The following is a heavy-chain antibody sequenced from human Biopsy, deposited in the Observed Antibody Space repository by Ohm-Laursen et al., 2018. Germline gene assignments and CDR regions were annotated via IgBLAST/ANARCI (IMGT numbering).Heavy chain of an antibody. V-gene: IGHV4-39*01. CDR3: ARDYDTSGYYYVS. J-gene: IGHJ5*02. CDR2: IFYRGST. Sequence: GTLSLTCTVSGGSISNNNYYWGWIRQPPGKGLEWIGSIFYRGSTHYKPSPKSRVNISVDTPKNQFSLKLNSVTAADTAVYYCARDYDTSGYYYVSWGQGTLVTVSS. CDR1: GGSISNNNYY. D-gene: IGHD3-22*01.